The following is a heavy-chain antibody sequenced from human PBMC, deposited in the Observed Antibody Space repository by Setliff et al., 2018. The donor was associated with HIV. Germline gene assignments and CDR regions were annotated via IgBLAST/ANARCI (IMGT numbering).Heavy chain of an antibody. CDR2: INPSSGST. D-gene: IGHD6-6*01. CDR3: ARDPAPSSSASYFQH. V-gene: IGHV1-46*02. CDR1: GDTFNNYY. Sequence: ASVKVSCKASGDTFNNYYIYWVRQAPGQGLEWMGIINPSSGSTTYAQKFQGRVTMTRDTSTSTVYMELSSLRSEDTAVYYCARDPAPSSSASYFQHWGQGTPVTVSS. J-gene: IGHJ1*01.